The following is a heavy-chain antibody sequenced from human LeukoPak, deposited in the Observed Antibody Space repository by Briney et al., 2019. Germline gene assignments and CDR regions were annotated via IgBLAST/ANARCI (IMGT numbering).Heavy chain of an antibody. D-gene: IGHD2-15*01. CDR1: GGTFSSYA. CDR3: AREERDIVVVVAATGLYNWFDP. CDR2: IIPILGIA. J-gene: IGHJ5*02. Sequence: SVKVSCKASGGTFSSYAISWVRRAPGQGLEWMGRIIPILGIANYAQKFQGRVTITADKSTSTAYMELSSLRSEDTAVYYCAREERDIVVVVAATGLYNWFDPWGQGTLVTVSS. V-gene: IGHV1-69*04.